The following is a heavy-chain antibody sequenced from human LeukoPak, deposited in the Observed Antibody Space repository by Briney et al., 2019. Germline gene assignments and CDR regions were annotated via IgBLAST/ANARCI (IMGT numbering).Heavy chain of an antibody. CDR3: ATSHGWSPDH. V-gene: IGHV3-43*02. CDR1: GFTFADYF. CDR2: ISGDGTTT. J-gene: IGHJ4*02. Sequence: PGGSLRLSCAASGFTFADYFMHWVRQAPGKGLECISFISGDGTTTYYRDSVRGRFTISRDNSKHSLYLQLESLRADDTALYCCATSHGWSPDHWGQGTLVTVSS. D-gene: IGHD6-19*01.